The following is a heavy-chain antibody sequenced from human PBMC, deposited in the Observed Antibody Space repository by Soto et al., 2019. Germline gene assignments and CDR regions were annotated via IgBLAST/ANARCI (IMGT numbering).Heavy chain of an antibody. CDR3: ARGVYAYYFDP. J-gene: IGHJ4*02. CDR2: IYYSGST. D-gene: IGHD4-17*01. CDR1: GGSISSYY. V-gene: IGHV4-59*01. Sequence: SETLSLTCTVSGGSISSYYWSWIRQPPGKGLEWIGYIYYSGSTNYNPSLKSRVTISVDTSKNQFSLKLSSVTAVDTAVYYCARGVYAYYFDPWGQGTLVTVSS.